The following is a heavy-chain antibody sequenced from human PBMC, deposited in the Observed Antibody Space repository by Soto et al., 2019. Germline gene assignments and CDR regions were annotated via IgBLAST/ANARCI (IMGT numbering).Heavy chain of an antibody. V-gene: IGHV4-34*01. CDR1: GVSFSGYY. CDR2: INHSGST. CDR3: ARRHDFWSGYFDY. J-gene: IGHJ4*02. Sequence: SDTLSLTCAVYGVSFSGYYWSWIRQPPGKGLEWIGEINHSGSTNYNPSLKSRVTISVDTSKNQFSLKLSSVTAADTAVYDCARRHDFWSGYFDYWGQGTLVTVS. D-gene: IGHD3-3*01.